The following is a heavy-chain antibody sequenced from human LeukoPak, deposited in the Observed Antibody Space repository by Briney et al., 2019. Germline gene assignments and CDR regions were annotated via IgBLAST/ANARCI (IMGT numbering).Heavy chain of an antibody. V-gene: IGHV3-7*01. CDR3: ARDKIVGATKFDS. Sequence: GGSLRLSCAASGFTFSSYWMSWVCQAPGKGLEWVANMKQDGGETYYVDSVKGRFTISRDNAKNSLYLQMNSLRAEDTAMYYCARDKIVGATKFDSWGQGTLVTVSS. D-gene: IGHD1-26*01. CDR1: GFTFSSYW. CDR2: MKQDGGET. J-gene: IGHJ4*02.